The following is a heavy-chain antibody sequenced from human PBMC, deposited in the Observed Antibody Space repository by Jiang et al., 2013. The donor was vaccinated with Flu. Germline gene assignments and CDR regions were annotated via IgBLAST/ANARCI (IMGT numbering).Heavy chain of an antibody. D-gene: IGHD6-19*01. V-gene: IGHV6-1*01. CDR3: ASSIQYSGWSGKVFDY. J-gene: IGHJ4*02. CDR2: TYYRSKWYN. Sequence: IRQSPSRGLEWLGRTYYRSKWYNDYAVSVKSRITINPDTSKNQFSLQLNSVTPEDTAVYYCASSIQYSGWSGKVFDYWGQGTLVTVSS.